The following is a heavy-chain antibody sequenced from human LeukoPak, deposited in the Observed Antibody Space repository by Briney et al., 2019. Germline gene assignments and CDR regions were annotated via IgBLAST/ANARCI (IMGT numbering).Heavy chain of an antibody. CDR1: GGSISSGDYY. J-gene: IGHJ4*02. Sequence: SQTLSLTCTVSGGSISSGDYYWSWIRQPPGKGLEWIGYIYYSGTTYYNPSLKSRVTISVDTSKNQFSLKLTSVTAADTAVYYCARGPYGSGSYYWGQGTLVTVAS. D-gene: IGHD3-10*01. V-gene: IGHV4-30-4*01. CDR2: IYYSGTT. CDR3: ARGPYGSGSYY.